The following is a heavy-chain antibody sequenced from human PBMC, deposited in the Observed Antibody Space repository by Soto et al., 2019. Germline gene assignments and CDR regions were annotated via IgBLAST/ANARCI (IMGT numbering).Heavy chain of an antibody. V-gene: IGHV3-11*01. CDR2: ISSSGSTI. CDR1: GFTFSDYY. CDR3: ARDVVAARRRSGPSAGFDY. J-gene: IGHJ4*02. D-gene: IGHD6-6*01. Sequence: GESLKISCAASGFTFSDYYMSWIRQAPGKGLEWVSYISSSGSTIYYADSVEGRFTISRDNAKNSLYLQMNSLRAEDTAVYYCARDVVAARRRSGPSAGFDYWGQGTLVTVSS.